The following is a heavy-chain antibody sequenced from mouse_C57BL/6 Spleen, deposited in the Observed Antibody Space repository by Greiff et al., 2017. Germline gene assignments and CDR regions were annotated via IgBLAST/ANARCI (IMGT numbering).Heavy chain of an antibody. CDR2: IWSGGSN. V-gene: IGHV2-5*01. Sequence: VQLQQSGPGLVQPSQCLSITCTVSGFSLTSYGVHWVRQSPGKGLEWLGVIWSGGSNDYNAAFMSRLSITKDNSKSQVFFKMNSLQADDTAIYYCAKNFGYDAMDYWGQGTSVTVSS. J-gene: IGHJ4*01. CDR1: GFSLTSYG. CDR3: AKNFGYDAMDY.